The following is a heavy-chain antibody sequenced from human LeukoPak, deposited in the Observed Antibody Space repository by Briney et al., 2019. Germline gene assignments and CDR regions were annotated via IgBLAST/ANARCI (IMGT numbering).Heavy chain of an antibody. CDR2: INPNSGGA. CDR3: ARGEIDVVVPNWFDT. D-gene: IGHD2-2*01. J-gene: IGHJ5*02. Sequence: GASVTVSCKASVYTFTDYCMHWVRQAPGQGLEWMGWINPNSGGANYAQKFQVRVTMTRDTSISTAYIELTRLRSDDTAVYYCARGEIDVVVPNWFDTWGQGTLVTVSS. V-gene: IGHV1-2*02. CDR1: VYTFTDYC.